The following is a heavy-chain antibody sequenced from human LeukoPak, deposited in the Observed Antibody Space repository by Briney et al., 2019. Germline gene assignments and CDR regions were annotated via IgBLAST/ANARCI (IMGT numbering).Heavy chain of an antibody. V-gene: IGHV3-7*02. J-gene: IGHJ4*02. D-gene: IGHD4-17*01. CDR2: IKQDGSEK. CDR3: ARGKIGYYYGDYDGY. Sequence: GGSLRLSCAASGFTFSQYWMSWVRQAPGKGLEWVANIKQDGSEKNYVDPVKGRFTISRDNAKNSLYLQMNSLRDEDTAVYYCARGKIGYYYGDYDGYWGQGTLVTVSS. CDR1: GFTFSQYW.